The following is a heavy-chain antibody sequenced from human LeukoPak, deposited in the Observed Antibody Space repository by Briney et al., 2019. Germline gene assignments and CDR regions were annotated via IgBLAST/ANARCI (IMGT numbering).Heavy chain of an antibody. CDR2: INANSGAT. V-gene: IGHV1-2*02. D-gene: IGHD6-13*01. CDR1: GYTFTDYY. CDR3: ARDMYTNSWYGSDY. J-gene: IGHJ4*02. Sequence: SVKVSCKASGYTFTDYYIHWVRQAPAQGLEWMGWINANSGATNYALRFQGRVTLTRDTSISTASMELTRLTSDDTAIYYCARDMYTNSWYGSDYWGQGTLVTVSS.